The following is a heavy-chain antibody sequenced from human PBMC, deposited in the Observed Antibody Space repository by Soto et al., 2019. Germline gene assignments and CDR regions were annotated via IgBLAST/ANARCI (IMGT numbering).Heavy chain of an antibody. Sequence: SETLSLTCTVSGGSISSCYWSWIRQAPGKGLDWIGYIYYSGSTNYNPSLKSRVTIQVDTSKNKFSLKLRSVTAAETAVYYCARQPDSGPRASFDYWGQGTMLTVSA. V-gene: IGHV4-59*01. D-gene: IGHD3-10*01. J-gene: IGHJ4*02. CDR3: ARQPDSGPRASFDY. CDR2: IYYSGST. CDR1: GGSISSCY.